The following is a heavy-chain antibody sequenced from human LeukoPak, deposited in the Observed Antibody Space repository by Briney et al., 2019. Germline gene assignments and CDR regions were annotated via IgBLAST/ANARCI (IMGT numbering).Heavy chain of an antibody. CDR3: AKTHTVTIYYYYYYMDV. CDR2: IRYDGSNK. Sequence: PGGSLRLSCAASGFTFSSYGMHWVRQAPGKGLEWVAFIRYDGSNKYYADSVKGRFTISRDNAKNSLYLQMNSLRAEDTAVYYCAKTHTVTIYYYYYYMDVWGKGTTVTVSS. CDR1: GFTFSSYG. V-gene: IGHV3-30*02. D-gene: IGHD4-17*01. J-gene: IGHJ6*03.